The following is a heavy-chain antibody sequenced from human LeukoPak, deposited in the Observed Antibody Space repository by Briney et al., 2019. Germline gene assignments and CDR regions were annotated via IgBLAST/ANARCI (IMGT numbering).Heavy chain of an antibody. J-gene: IGHJ4*02. Sequence: PGRSLRLSCAASGFTFSSYAMHWVRQAPGKGLEWVAVISYDGSNKYYADSVKGRFTISRDNSKNTLYLQMNSLRAEDTAVYYCARKYSGPWGQGTLVTVSS. CDR1: GFTFSSYA. CDR3: ARKYSGP. CDR2: ISYDGSNK. D-gene: IGHD6-6*01. V-gene: IGHV3-30-3*01.